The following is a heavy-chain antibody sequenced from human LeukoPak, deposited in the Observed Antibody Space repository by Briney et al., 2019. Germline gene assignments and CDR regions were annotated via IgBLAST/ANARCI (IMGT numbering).Heavy chain of an antibody. V-gene: IGHV3-64D*09. Sequence: GGSLRLSCSASGFTFSNYNMHWVRQSPGKGLEHVSIIGGTGGTTRYADSVKGRFSVSRDNSKNTLYLQMSSLRPDDTAIYYCVKDLTYTFDYWGQGTLVTVSS. CDR1: GFTFSNYN. CDR3: VKDLTYTFDY. J-gene: IGHJ4*02. CDR2: IGGTGGTT. D-gene: IGHD3-16*01.